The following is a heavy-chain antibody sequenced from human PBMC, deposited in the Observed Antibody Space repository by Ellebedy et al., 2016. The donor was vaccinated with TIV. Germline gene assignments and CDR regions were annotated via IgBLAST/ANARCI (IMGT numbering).Heavy chain of an antibody. J-gene: IGHJ4*02. CDR2: MSYDGSYK. D-gene: IGHD6-19*01. CDR3: ARDAGYSTDWYPGY. CDR1: EFTVSYNY. Sequence: GESLKISCAASEFTVSYNYMHWVRQAPGKGLAWVAVMSYDGSYKSYAASVKGRFTISRDNSKNTMLLQMNSLRTEDTAVYYCARDAGYSTDWYPGYWGPGTLVTVSS. V-gene: IGHV3-30*03.